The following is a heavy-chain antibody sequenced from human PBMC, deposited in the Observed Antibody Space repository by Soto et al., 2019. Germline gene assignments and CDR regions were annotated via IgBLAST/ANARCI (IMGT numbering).Heavy chain of an antibody. CDR2: ISSSSSYI. J-gene: IGHJ4*02. CDR3: ARDYDPDPHIESLDY. V-gene: IGHV3-21*01. Sequence: PGGSLRLSCAASGFTFSSYSMNWVHQAPGKGLEWVLSISSSSSYIYYADSVKGRFTISRDNAKNSLYLQMNSLRAEDTAVYYCARDYDPDPHIESLDYWGQGTLVTVSS. D-gene: IGHD3-16*01. CDR1: GFTFSSYS.